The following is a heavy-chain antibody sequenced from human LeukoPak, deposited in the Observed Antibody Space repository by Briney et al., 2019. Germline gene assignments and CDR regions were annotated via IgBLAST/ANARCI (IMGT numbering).Heavy chain of an antibody. D-gene: IGHD6-19*01. J-gene: IGHJ4*02. CDR2: IYYSGST. CDR3: ARGEGLYSSGWYDY. Sequence: SETLSLTCTVSGGSISSYYWSWIRQPPGKGLEWIGYIYYSGSTNYNPSLKSRVTISVDTSKNQFSLKLSSVTAADTAVYYCARGEGLYSSGWYDYWGQGTLVTVSS. V-gene: IGHV4-59*01. CDR1: GGSISSYY.